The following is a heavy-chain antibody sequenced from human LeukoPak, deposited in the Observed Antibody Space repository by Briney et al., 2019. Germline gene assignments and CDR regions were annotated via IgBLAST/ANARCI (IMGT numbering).Heavy chain of an antibody. V-gene: IGHV4-30-2*01. CDR1: GGSLSSGGYS. J-gene: IGHJ4*02. CDR3: AREGAAGLDY. D-gene: IGHD6-25*01. CDR2: IYHSGST. Sequence: PSETLSLTCAVSGGSLSSGGYSWSWIRQPPGKGLEWIGYIYHSGSTYYNPSLKSRVTISVDRSKNQFSLKLSSVTAADTAVYYCAREGAAGLDYWGQGTLVTVSS.